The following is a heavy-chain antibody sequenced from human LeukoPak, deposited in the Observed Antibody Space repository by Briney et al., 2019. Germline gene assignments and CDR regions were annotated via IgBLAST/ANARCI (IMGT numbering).Heavy chain of an antibody. Sequence: GGSLRLSCAASGFTLSNFWMNWVRQAPGKGLEWVAIINRDGTQKHYVDSVKSRFTISRDNAKNSVYLQMNGMRDEDTGAYYCARDPTVTNVHDAFDMWGQKIVDRVSS. CDR1: GFTLSNFW. CDR2: INRDGTQK. CDR3: ARDPTVTNVHDAFDM. D-gene: IGHD4-17*01. J-gene: IGHJ3*02. V-gene: IGHV3-7*05.